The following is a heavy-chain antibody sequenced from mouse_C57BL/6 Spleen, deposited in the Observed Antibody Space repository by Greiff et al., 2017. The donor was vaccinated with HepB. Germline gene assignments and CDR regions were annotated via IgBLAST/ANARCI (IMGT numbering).Heavy chain of an antibody. J-gene: IGHJ3*01. D-gene: IGHD2-3*01. CDR1: GYTFTSYW. Sequence: QVQLQQPGAELVKPGASVKLSCKASGYTFTSYWMQWVKQRPGQGLEWIGEIDPSDSYTNYNQKFKGKATLTVDTSSSTAYMQLSSLTSEDSAVYYCASYDGYPAWFAYWGQGTLVTVSA. V-gene: IGHV1-50*01. CDR2: IDPSDSYT. CDR3: ASYDGYPAWFAY.